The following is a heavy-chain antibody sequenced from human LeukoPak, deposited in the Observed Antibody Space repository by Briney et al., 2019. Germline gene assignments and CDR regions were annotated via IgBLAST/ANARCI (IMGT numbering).Heavy chain of an antibody. Sequence: GGSLRLSCAASGFTFSSYSMNWVRQAPGKGLEWVSPISSSSSYIYYADSVKGRFTISRDNAENSLYLQMNSLRAEDTAVYYCANLVGDHDPEFDYWGQGTLVTVSS. CDR3: ANLVGDHDPEFDY. CDR1: GFTFSSYS. D-gene: IGHD4-17*01. V-gene: IGHV3-21*04. CDR2: ISSSSSYI. J-gene: IGHJ4*02.